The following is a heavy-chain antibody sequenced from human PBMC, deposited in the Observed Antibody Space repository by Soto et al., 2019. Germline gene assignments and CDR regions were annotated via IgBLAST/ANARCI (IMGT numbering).Heavy chain of an antibody. Sequence: EVQLVESGGGLVKPGGSLRLSCAASGFTFTNNNMNWVRQAPGKGLEWVSSISSSSSFRNYAVSVKGRFSISRDNDKKLVYLQMDSLRAEDTAVYYCARDPPLSVLVVVATDDFWGQGTLVTVSS. V-gene: IGHV3-21*02. CDR2: ISSSSSFR. CDR1: GFTFTNNN. CDR3: ARDPPLSVLVVVATDDF. D-gene: IGHD3-22*01. J-gene: IGHJ4*02.